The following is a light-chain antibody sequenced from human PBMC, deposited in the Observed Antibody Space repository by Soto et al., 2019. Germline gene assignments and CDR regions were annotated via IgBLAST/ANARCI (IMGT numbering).Light chain of an antibody. CDR3: LQDYTYPWT. CDR2: AAS. CDR1: QGISNY. V-gene: IGKV1-27*01. J-gene: IGKJ1*01. Sequence: DIQMTQSPSSLSASLGDRVNVTCRASQGISNYLACYQQKPGKVPKLLIYAASTLQSGVPSRFSGSASGTDFTLTISSLQPEDFATYYCLQDYTYPWTFGQGTKVDIK.